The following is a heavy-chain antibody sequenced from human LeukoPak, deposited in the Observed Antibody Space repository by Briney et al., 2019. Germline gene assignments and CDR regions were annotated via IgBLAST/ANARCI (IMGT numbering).Heavy chain of an antibody. Sequence: PSETSSLTCTVSGGSFSSYYWSWFRQPAGKGLEWIGHIYTSGTTNYNPSLKSRVTMSIDTSKNQFSLKLSSVTAADTAIYYCARDAKYYFGSRTYFFFEYWGQGTLLTVSS. CDR2: IYTSGTT. J-gene: IGHJ4*02. V-gene: IGHV4-4*07. CDR1: GGSFSSYY. D-gene: IGHD3-10*01. CDR3: ARDAKYYFGSRTYFFFEY.